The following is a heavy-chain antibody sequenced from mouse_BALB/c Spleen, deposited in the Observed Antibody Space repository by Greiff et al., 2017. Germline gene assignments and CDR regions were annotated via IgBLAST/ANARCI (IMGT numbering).Heavy chain of an antibody. V-gene: IGHV1S34*01. CDR3: ARGGNYDGSNYAMDY. Sequence: LVKTGASVKISCKASGYSFTGYYMHWVKQSHGKSLEWIGYISCYNGATSYNQKFKGKATFTVDTSSSTAYMQFNSLTSEDSAVYYCARGGNYDGSNYAMDYWGQGTSVTVSS. CDR1: GYSFTGYY. CDR2: ISCYNGAT. J-gene: IGHJ4*01. D-gene: IGHD1-1*01.